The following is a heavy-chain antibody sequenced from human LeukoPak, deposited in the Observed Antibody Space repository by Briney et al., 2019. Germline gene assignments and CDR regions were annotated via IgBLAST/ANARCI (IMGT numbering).Heavy chain of an antibody. CDR1: GYTFTNYG. Sequence: ASVTVSCKDSGYTFTNYGISWVRQAPGQGREWMGWISAYNGNTNYAQKLQGRVTMTTDTSTCTAYMELRSLRSDDTAVYYCARGRYDIGFDYWGQGTLVTVSS. D-gene: IGHD3-9*01. J-gene: IGHJ4*02. CDR3: ARGRYDIGFDY. V-gene: IGHV1-18*01. CDR2: ISAYNGNT.